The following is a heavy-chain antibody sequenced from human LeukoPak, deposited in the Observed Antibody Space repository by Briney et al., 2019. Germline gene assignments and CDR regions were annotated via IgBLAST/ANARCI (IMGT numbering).Heavy chain of an antibody. V-gene: IGHV3-53*01. D-gene: IGHD4-11*01. CDR2: IFITGTT. Sequence: GGSLRLSCAASGFSVSDNYMCWVRQAPGKGLEWVSVIFITGTTGYADSVKGRFTISRDNSKNIVYLQMNSLRPEDTAVYYCARGQSRWGQGTLVSVSS. J-gene: IGHJ4*02. CDR1: GFSVSDNY. CDR3: ARGQSR.